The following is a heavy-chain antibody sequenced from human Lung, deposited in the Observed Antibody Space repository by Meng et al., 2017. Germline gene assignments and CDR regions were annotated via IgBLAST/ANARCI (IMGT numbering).Heavy chain of an antibody. Sequence: QVQLVQSGAEVKKPGASVKVSCKASGYTFTGSYLHWVRQAPGQGLEWMGRVNPNNGGTNYAQKFQGRVTMTRDTSISTAYLELSRLTSDDTAVYYCASYCRGTSCATYWGQGSLVTVLL. CDR2: VNPNNGGT. CDR1: GYTFTGSY. CDR3: ASYCRGTSCATY. D-gene: IGHD2-15*01. V-gene: IGHV1-2*06. J-gene: IGHJ4*02.